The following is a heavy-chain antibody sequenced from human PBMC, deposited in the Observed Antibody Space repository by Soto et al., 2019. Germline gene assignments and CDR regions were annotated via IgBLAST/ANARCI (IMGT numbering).Heavy chain of an antibody. CDR2: MNPNSGNT. D-gene: IGHD3-22*01. Sequence: QVQLVQSGAEVKKPGASVKVSCKASGYTFTSYDINWVRQATGQGLEWMGWMNPNSGNTGYAQKFQGRVTMTRNNXXSXAXXKLRSARSGDTAVYYCARGRGRYYYDSSGCSPLDYWAQRTLLTVSS. CDR3: ARGRGRYYYDSSGCSPLDY. J-gene: IGHJ4*02. CDR1: GYTFTSYD. V-gene: IGHV1-8*01.